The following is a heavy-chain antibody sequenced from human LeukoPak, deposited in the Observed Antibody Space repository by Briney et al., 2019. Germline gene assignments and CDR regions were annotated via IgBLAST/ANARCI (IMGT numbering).Heavy chain of an antibody. CDR3: ARGDVPAATSYYYYYYMDV. J-gene: IGHJ6*03. V-gene: IGHV4-4*07. Sequence: PSETPSLTCTVSGGSISSYYWSWIRQPAGKGLEWIGRIYTSGSTNYNPSLKSRVTMSVDTSKNQFSLKLSSVTAADTAVYYCARGDVPAATSYYYYYYMDVWGKGTTVTASS. CDR1: GGSISSYY. CDR2: IYTSGST. D-gene: IGHD2-2*01.